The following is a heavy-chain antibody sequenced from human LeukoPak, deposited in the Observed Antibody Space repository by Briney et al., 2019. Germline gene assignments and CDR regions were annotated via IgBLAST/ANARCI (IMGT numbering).Heavy chain of an antibody. CDR1: GGSVSSGSYY. J-gene: IGHJ5*02. D-gene: IGHD1-14*01. CDR3: ARKEARNRMWFDP. Sequence: SETLSLTCTVSGGSVSSGSYYWSWIRQPPGKGLDWIGYIYYSGSTNYNPSLKSRVTISVDTSKNQFSLKLSSVTAAETAVYYCARKEARNRMWFDPWGQGTLVTVSS. CDR2: IYYSGST. V-gene: IGHV4-61*01.